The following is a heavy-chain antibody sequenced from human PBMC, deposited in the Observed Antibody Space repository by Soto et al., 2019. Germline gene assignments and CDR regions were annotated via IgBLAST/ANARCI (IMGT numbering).Heavy chain of an antibody. Sequence: ASVKVSCKASGYTFTGYYMHWVRQAPGKGLEWRGWINPNSGGTNYEQKFQGWVTMTRDTSISTAYMELSRLRSDDTAVYYCAREQLGDAFDIWGQGTMVTVSS. V-gene: IGHV1-2*04. J-gene: IGHJ3*02. CDR1: GYTFTGYY. D-gene: IGHD5-18*01. CDR2: INPNSGGT. CDR3: AREQLGDAFDI.